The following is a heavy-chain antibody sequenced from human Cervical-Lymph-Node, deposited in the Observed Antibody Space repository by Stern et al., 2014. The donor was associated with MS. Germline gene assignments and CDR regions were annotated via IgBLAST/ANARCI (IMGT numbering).Heavy chain of an antibody. D-gene: IGHD1-26*01. Sequence: QLQLQESGPGLVKPSETVSLTCTVSGGYMSSKYWNWIRQPPGKGLEWIGYIYSDGSTNYTPSLKSRVIISLDTSTNQFSLSLTSVTAADTAVYYCARVTGRGTRQNWFDSWGQGTLVTVSS. CDR2: IYSDGST. J-gene: IGHJ5*01. V-gene: IGHV4-59*01. CDR3: ARVTGRGTRQNWFDS. CDR1: GGYMSSKY.